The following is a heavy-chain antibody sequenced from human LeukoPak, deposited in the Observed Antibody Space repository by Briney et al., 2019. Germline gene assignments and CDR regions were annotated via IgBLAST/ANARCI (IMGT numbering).Heavy chain of an antibody. CDR3: AKELSEGCSGGSCYLGYYYYYYGMDV. V-gene: IGHV3-30*18. CDR2: ISYDGSNK. D-gene: IGHD2-15*01. Sequence: GGSLRLSCAASGFTFSSYGMHWVRQAPGKGLEWVAVISYDGSNKYYADSVKGRFTISRDNSKNTLYLQMNSLRAEDTAVYYCAKELSEGCSGGSCYLGYYYYYYGMDVWGQGTTVTVSS. CDR1: GFTFSSYG. J-gene: IGHJ6*02.